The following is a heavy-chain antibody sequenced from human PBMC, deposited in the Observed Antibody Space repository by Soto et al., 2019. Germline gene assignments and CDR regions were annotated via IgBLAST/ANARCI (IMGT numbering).Heavy chain of an antibody. CDR1: GYSFTDYH. CDR2: INPKSGGT. V-gene: IGHV1-2*04. J-gene: IGHJ6*02. CDR3: ARGDSTDCSNGVCSFFYNHDMDV. Sequence: ASVKVSCKASGYSFTDYHIHWVRQAPGQGLEWLGRINPKSGGTSTAQKFQGWVTMTADTSISTASMELTRLTSDDTAIYYCARGDSTDCSNGVCSFFYNHDMDVWGQGATVTVSS. D-gene: IGHD2-8*01.